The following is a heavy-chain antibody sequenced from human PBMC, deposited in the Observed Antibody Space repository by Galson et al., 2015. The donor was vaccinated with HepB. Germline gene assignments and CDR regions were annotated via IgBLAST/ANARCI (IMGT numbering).Heavy chain of an antibody. V-gene: IGHV1-3*01. CDR1: GYTFTSYA. CDR2: INAGNGNT. J-gene: IGHJ4*02. Sequence: SVKVSCKASGYTFTSYAMHWVRQAPGQRLEWMGWINAGNGNTKYSQKFQGRVTITRDTSASTAYMELSSLRSEDTAVYYCARDFFDALVPAAILGYWGQGTLVTVSS. CDR3: ARDFFDALVPAAILGY. D-gene: IGHD2-2*01.